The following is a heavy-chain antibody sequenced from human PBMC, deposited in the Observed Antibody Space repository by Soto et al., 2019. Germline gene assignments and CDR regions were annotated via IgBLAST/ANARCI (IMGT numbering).Heavy chain of an antibody. J-gene: IGHJ5*02. V-gene: IGHV3-21*06. Sequence: EVQVVESGGGLVKPGGSLRLSCTFTLSMYSMNWVRQAPGKGLEWVASISSSSAYIKYAESVKGRFTISRDNAKNSLHLQMNSLRAEDTAIYHCARDQGGSYDSWFDPWGQGTLVTVSS. CDR1: TLSMYS. CDR3: ARDQGGSYDSWFDP. CDR2: ISSSSAYI. D-gene: IGHD1-26*01.